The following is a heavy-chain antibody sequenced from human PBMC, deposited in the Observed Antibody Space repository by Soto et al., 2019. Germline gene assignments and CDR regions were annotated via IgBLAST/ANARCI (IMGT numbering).Heavy chain of an antibody. CDR1: GFPLSNYA. D-gene: IGHD2-15*01. Sequence: GGSLRLSCAASGFPLSNYAMSWVRQAPGKGLEWVSAISVSGDSTYYADSVKGRFTISRDNSKNTLYLQMNSLRAEDTAVYYCATLVVVAATYNWFDPWGQGTPVTVSS. CDR2: ISVSGDST. V-gene: IGHV3-23*01. CDR3: ATLVVVAATYNWFDP. J-gene: IGHJ5*02.